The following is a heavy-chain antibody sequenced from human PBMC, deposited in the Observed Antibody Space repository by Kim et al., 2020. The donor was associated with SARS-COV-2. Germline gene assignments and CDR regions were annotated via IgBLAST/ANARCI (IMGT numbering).Heavy chain of an antibody. J-gene: IGHJ6*03. CDR2: INHSGST. Sequence: SETLSLTCAVYGGSFSGYYWSWIRQPPGKGLEWIGEINHSGSTNYNPSLKSRVTISVDTSKNQFSLKLSSVTAADTAVYYCARGGEEIAAAGTIYYYMDV. CDR1: GGSFSGYY. CDR3: ARGGEEIAAAGTIYYYMDV. V-gene: IGHV4-34*01. D-gene: IGHD6-13*01.